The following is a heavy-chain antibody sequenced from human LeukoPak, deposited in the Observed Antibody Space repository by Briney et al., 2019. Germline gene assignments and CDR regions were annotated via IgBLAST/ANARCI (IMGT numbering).Heavy chain of an antibody. CDR3: ARAEGEDFDY. J-gene: IGHJ4*02. CDR2: IYTSGST. CDR1: GGSISSGSYY. D-gene: IGHD3-16*01. V-gene: IGHV4-61*02. Sequence: SETLSLTCTVSGGSISSGSYYWSWIRQPAGKGLEWIGRIYTSGSTNYNPSLKSRGTISVDTSKNQFSLKLSSVTAADTAVYYCARAEGEDFDYWGQGTLVTVSS.